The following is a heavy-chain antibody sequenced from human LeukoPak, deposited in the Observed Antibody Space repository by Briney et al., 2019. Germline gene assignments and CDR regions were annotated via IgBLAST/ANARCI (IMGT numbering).Heavy chain of an antibody. D-gene: IGHD6-13*01. J-gene: IGHJ6*03. CDR3: ARGGSSWPNYYHYYMDV. CDR1: GGSISSYY. Sequence: SETLSLTCTVSGGSISSYYWSWIRQPAGKGLEWIGRIYTSGSTNYNPSLKSRVTISVDTSKNQFSLKLSSVTAADTAVYYCARGGSSWPNYYHYYMDVWGKGNTVTISS. V-gene: IGHV4-4*07. CDR2: IYTSGST.